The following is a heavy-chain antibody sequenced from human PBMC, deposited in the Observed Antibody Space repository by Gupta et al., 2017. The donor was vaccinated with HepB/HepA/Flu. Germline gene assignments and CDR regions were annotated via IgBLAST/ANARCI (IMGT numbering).Heavy chain of an antibody. Sequence: QVQLQQWGAGLLKPSETLSLTCAVYGGSFRGYYWRWIRQPPGKGLEWIGEINHSGSTNYNPSLKSRVTISVDTSKNQFSLKLSSVTAADTAVYYCARRPRAYCGGDCYYFDYWGQGTLVTVSS. V-gene: IGHV4-34*01. CDR2: INHSGST. CDR1: GGSFRGYY. J-gene: IGHJ4*02. CDR3: ARRPRAYCGGDCYYFDY. D-gene: IGHD2-21*02.